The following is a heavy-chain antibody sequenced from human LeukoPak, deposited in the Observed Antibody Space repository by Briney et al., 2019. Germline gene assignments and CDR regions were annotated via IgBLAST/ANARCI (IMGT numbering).Heavy chain of an antibody. CDR2: ISGSGGST. Sequence: GGSLRLSCAASGFTFSSYAMSWVRQAPGKGLEWVSAISGSGGSTYYADSVKGRFTISRDNSKNTLYLQMNSLRAEDTAVYYCATSSSWESYYYYYYMDVWGKGTTVTVSS. D-gene: IGHD6-13*01. J-gene: IGHJ6*03. CDR3: ATSSSWESYYYYYYMDV. CDR1: GFTFSSYA. V-gene: IGHV3-23*01.